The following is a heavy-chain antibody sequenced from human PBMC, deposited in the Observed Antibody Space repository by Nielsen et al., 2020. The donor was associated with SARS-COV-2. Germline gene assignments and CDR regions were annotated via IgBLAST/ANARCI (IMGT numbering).Heavy chain of an antibody. CDR2: IIPSFGTE. CDR3: ARVRGSCSSSTCPMDY. J-gene: IGHJ4*02. Sequence: SVKVSCKASGYTFTSYGISWVRQAPGQGLEWVGGIIPSFGTEIYAQKLQGRITITADELTNTVYMELYSLRSEDTAVFYCARVRGSCSSSTCPMDYWGQGTLVTVSS. V-gene: IGHV1-69*13. CDR1: GYTFTSYG. D-gene: IGHD2-2*01.